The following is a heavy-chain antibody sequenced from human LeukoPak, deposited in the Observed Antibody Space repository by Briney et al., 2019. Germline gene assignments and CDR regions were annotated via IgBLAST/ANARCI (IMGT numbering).Heavy chain of an antibody. Sequence: GGSLRLSCAASGFTFSGCWMSWVRQAPGKGLEWVANIDQDGSGRYYVGSVKGRFTISRDNAKNSLYLQMNSLRAEDTAVYYCARELYSGSYYGVNYWGQGTLVTVSS. CDR2: IDQDGSGR. V-gene: IGHV3-7*01. J-gene: IGHJ4*02. CDR3: ARELYSGSYYGVNY. CDR1: GFTFSGCW. D-gene: IGHD1-26*01.